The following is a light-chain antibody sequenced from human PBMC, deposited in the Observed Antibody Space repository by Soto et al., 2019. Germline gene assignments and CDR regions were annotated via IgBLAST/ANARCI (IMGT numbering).Light chain of an antibody. Sequence: QSALTQPASVSGSPGQSITISCTGSNNDVAVYNYVSWYQQRPGKAPELMIYHVKNRPSGVSNRFSGSKSGNTASLIISGLQAEDEAVYYCSSLTTRSTWVFGGGTKLTVL. V-gene: IGLV2-14*03. CDR1: NNDVAVYNY. J-gene: IGLJ3*02. CDR3: SSLTTRSTWV. CDR2: HVK.